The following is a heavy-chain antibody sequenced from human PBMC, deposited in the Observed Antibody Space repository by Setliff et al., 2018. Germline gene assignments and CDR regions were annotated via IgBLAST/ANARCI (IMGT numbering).Heavy chain of an antibody. CDR2: ISSARRTI. CDR3: ARQRYYDTTGKAFDI. D-gene: IGHD3-22*01. V-gene: IGHV3-48*04. Sequence: GESLKISCAASGFTFSDYSMNWVRQAPGKGLQWVSYISSARRTIHYADSVKGRFSISRENAMNSLYLQMNSLRADDTAVYYCARQRYYDTTGKAFDIWGQGTMVTVSS. CDR1: GFTFSDYS. J-gene: IGHJ3*02.